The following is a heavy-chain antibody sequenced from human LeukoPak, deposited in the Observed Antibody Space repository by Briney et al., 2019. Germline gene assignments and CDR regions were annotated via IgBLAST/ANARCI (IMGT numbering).Heavy chain of an antibody. CDR2: ITSSSSHI. V-gene: IGHV3-21*01. D-gene: IGHD4-11*01. CDR3: ERDSSSIYSPDYLDY. J-gene: IGHJ4*02. Sequence: PGGSLRLSCAACGFTFSSYTLNSVRQAPGQGLEWVSSITSSSSHIYYADSVKGRFTISRDNAKNLAFLQMNSLRAEDTAVYYCERDSSSIYSPDYLDYWGQGTLVTVSS. CDR1: GFTFSSYT.